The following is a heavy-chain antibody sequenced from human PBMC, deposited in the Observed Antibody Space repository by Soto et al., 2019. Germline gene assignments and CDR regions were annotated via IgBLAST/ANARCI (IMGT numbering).Heavy chain of an antibody. J-gene: IGHJ4*02. V-gene: IGHV1-69*02. CDR2: IIPILGIA. D-gene: IGHD3-22*01. Sequence: QVQLVQSGAEVKKPGSSVKVSCKASGGTFSSYTISWVRQAPGQGLEWMGRIIPILGIANYAQKFQGRVTITADKSTSTAYMELSSLRSEDTAVYYCARSFYYDSSGYATFDYWGQGTLVTVSS. CDR1: GGTFSSYT. CDR3: ARSFYYDSSGYATFDY.